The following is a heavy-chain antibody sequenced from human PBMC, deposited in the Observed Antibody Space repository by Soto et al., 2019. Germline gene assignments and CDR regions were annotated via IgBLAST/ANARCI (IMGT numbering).Heavy chain of an antibody. D-gene: IGHD6-25*01. J-gene: IGHJ4*02. Sequence: QVHLAESGGGVVQPGRSLRLSCAASGFTFSNYPMNWVRQAPGKGLEWVAVISYDGNTKHYADSVKGRCTISRDNPSNTRYLQMNSLRVEDTAVDDCAREVSLGVAAAGYVDSWGQGAQVTVSS. CDR2: ISYDGNTK. CDR1: GFTFSNYP. V-gene: IGHV3-30*04. CDR3: AREVSLGVAAAGYVDS.